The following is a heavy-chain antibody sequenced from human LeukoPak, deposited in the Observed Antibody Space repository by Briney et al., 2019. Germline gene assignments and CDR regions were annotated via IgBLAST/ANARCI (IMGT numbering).Heavy chain of an antibody. J-gene: IGHJ2*01. CDR3: ARRAYYATSRYSPTSGYFDL. CDR2: IYSNGIT. V-gene: IGHV4-4*08. Sequence: PSETLSLTCTVSGGSIFGHYWNWIRQAPGKGLEWIGYIYSNGITNYNPSLRSRGTISIATSRSQFSLRMTSVTAADTAIYYCARRAYYATSRYSPTSGYFDLWGRGTLVTVSS. D-gene: IGHD3-22*01. CDR1: GGSIFGHY.